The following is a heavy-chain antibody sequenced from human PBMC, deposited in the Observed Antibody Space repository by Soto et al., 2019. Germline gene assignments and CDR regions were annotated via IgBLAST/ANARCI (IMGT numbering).Heavy chain of an antibody. CDR2: IYYSGST. D-gene: IGHD5-18*01. J-gene: IGHJ4*02. Sequence: PSETLSLTCAVSSGSISSSNWWSWIRQHPGKGLEWIGYIYYSGSTYYNPSLKSRVTISVDTSKNQFSLKLSSVTAADTAVYYCARHRIQLWFDYWGQGTLVTVSS. CDR3: ARHRIQLWFDY. V-gene: IGHV4-31*11. CDR1: SGSISSSNW.